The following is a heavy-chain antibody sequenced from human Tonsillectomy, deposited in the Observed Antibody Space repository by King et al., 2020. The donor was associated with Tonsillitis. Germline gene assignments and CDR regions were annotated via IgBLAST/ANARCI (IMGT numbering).Heavy chain of an antibody. CDR2: LSYDGRNK. D-gene: IGHD1-26*01. V-gene: IGHV3-30*04. CDR1: GFTFSSYV. CDR3: AREREPFGWEILRHYYYYGMDV. J-gene: IGHJ6*02. Sequence: VQLVESGGGVVQPGRSLRLSCAASGFTFSSYVMHWVRQAPGKGLEWVAILSYDGRNKYYADSVKGRFSISIDNSKNMLYLQMNSLSAEDTAVYYCAREREPFGWEILRHYYYYGMDVWGQGTTVTVSS.